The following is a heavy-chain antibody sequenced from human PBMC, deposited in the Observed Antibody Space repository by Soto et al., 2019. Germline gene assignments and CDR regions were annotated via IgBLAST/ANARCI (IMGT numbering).Heavy chain of an antibody. V-gene: IGHV4-59*01. CDR3: ASQNSGSYYRNWFDP. CDR2: IYYSGST. D-gene: IGHD1-26*01. CDR1: GGSISSYY. Sequence: SETLSLTCTVSGGSISSYYWSWIRQPPGKGLEWIGYIYYSGSTNYNPSLKSRVTISVDTSKSQFSLKLSSVTAADTAVYYCASQNSGSYYRNWFDPWGQGTLVTVSS. J-gene: IGHJ5*02.